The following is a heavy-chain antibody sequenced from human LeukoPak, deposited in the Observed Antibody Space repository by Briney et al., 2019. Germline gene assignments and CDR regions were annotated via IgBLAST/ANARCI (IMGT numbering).Heavy chain of an antibody. CDR1: GFTFSSYA. V-gene: IGHV3-23*01. Sequence: PGGSLRLSCAASGFTFSSYAMSWVRQAPGKGLEWVSAISGCGGSTYYAESVKGRFTISRDNAKNTLYLQMNSLRAEDTAVYYCARDQLYCSGGICYFDYWGRGTLVTVSS. CDR3: ARDQLYCSGGICYFDY. J-gene: IGHJ4*02. CDR2: ISGCGGST. D-gene: IGHD2-15*01.